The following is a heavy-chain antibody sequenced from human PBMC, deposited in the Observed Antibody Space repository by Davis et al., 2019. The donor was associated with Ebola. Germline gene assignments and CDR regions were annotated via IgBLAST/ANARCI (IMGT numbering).Heavy chain of an antibody. V-gene: IGHV3-23*01. D-gene: IGHD2-21*02. Sequence: GESLKISCAASGFTFRNVSMSWVRQAPGKGLEWVSGVDDDGEDTNYADSVRGRFTISRDNSKNTLYLQMNSLRVEDTAVYYCALTGVVTAIPNFDYWGQGTLVTVSS. J-gene: IGHJ4*02. CDR3: ALTGVVTAIPNFDY. CDR1: GFTFRNVS. CDR2: VDDDGEDT.